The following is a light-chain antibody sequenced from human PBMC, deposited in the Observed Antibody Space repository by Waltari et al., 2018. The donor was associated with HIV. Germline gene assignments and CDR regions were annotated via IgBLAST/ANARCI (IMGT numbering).Light chain of an antibody. CDR2: GNS. CDR3: QSYDSSLSGVV. V-gene: IGLV1-40*01. Sequence: QSVLTQPPSVSGAPGQRVPIPCHGRGSNTAAGYEVHWYQQLPGTPPNLPIYGNSNRPSGVPDRFSVSKSGTSASLAITGLQAEDEANYYCQSYDSSLSGVVFGGGTKLTVL. J-gene: IGLJ2*01. CDR1: GSNTAAGYE.